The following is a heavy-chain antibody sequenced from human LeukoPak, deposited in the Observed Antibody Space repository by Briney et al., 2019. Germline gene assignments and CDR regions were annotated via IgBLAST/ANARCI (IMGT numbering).Heavy chain of an antibody. CDR1: GDSISSYY. V-gene: IGHV4-59*01. J-gene: IGHJ4*02. D-gene: IGHD2-21*02. CDR2: IYYSGST. CDR3: ARDNYGGYCRFDY. Sequence: SETLSLTCTVSGDSISSYYWSWIRQPPGKGLEWSGYIYYSGSTSYDPSLKSRVAISVDTSKNQFSLKLSSLTTADTAVYYCARDNYGGYCRFDYWGQGTLVTVSS.